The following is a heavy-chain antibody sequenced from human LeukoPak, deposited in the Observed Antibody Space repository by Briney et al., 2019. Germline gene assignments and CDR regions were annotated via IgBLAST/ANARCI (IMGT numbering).Heavy chain of an antibody. D-gene: IGHD4-17*01. CDR2: IRYDGSSK. CDR3: ARYSCNYGIDY. V-gene: IGHV3-30*02. Sequence: PGGSLRLSCAASGFTFSNYVIHWVRQPPGKGLEWVSLIRYDGSSKYYADSVRGRFTISRDNSKNTLYLQMNSLRAEDTAVYYCARYSCNYGIDYWGQGTLVTVSS. CDR1: GFTFSNYV. J-gene: IGHJ4*02.